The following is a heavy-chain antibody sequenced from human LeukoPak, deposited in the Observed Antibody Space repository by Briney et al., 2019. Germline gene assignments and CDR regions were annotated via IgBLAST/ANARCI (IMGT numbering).Heavy chain of an antibody. CDR3: AKDNAPLGRYYDHLGGFFDY. V-gene: IGHV3-23*01. J-gene: IGHJ4*02. CDR2: LSGSGGST. CDR1: GFTFSSYA. D-gene: IGHD1-26*01. Sequence: PGGSLRLSCAASGFTFSSYAMSWVRQAPGKGLEWASALSGSGGSTYYADSVKGRFTISRDNSKNTLYLQMNSLRAEDTAVYYCAKDNAPLGRYYDHLGGFFDYWGQGTLVTVSS.